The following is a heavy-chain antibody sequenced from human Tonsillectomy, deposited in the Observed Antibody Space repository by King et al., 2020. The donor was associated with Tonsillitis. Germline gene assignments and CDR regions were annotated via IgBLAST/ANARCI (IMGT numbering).Heavy chain of an antibody. V-gene: IGHV4-39*01. D-gene: IGHD3-3*02. CDR2: IYYNAMT. CDR3: ASKISRTLGWLDP. CDR1: GDSISSNSFY. Sequence: QLQESGPGLVKPSETLSLTCTVSGDSISSNSFYWDWIRQPPGKGLEWIGSIYYNAMTFYNPSLKSRVTISIDTSKSQFSLNLSSVTAADTAVYYCASKISRTLGWLDPWGQGTLVTVSS. J-gene: IGHJ5*02.